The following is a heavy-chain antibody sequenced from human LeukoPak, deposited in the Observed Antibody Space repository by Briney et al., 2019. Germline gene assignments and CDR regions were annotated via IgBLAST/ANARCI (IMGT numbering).Heavy chain of an antibody. Sequence: PSETLSLTCAVYGGSFSGYYWSWIRQPPGKGLEWIGEINHSGSTNYNPSLKSRVTISVDTSKNQFSLKLSSVTAADTAVYYCARGRGSSWYFPFDYRGQGTLVTVSS. CDR3: ARGRGSSWYFPFDY. CDR2: INHSGST. CDR1: GGSFSGYY. V-gene: IGHV4-34*01. D-gene: IGHD6-13*01. J-gene: IGHJ4*02.